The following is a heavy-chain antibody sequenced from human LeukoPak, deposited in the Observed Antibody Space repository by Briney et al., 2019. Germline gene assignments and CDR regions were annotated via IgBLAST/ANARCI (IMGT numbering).Heavy chain of an antibody. CDR1: GGSFSGYY. J-gene: IGHJ4*02. CDR3: ARVRAAPAD. Sequence: PSETLSLTCAVYGGSFSGYYWSWIRQPPGKGLEGIGEINHSGITNYNPSLKSRVTISVDTSMNQFSLELSSVTAADPAVYYCARVRAAPADWGQGTLVTVSS. CDR2: INHSGIT. V-gene: IGHV4-34*01. D-gene: IGHD6-6*01.